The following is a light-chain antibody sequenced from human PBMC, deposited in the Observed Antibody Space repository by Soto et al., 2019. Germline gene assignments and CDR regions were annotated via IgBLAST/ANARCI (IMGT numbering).Light chain of an antibody. Sequence: EILLAPSSTTPSLSPGERATVACRASQSVSSYLLWYQQKPGQTPRLLIYDASNRATGIPARFSGSGSETDFTLTISSLEPEDFAVYYCQHRMNWPLTFGQGTRLEIK. V-gene: IGKV3-11*01. CDR2: DAS. CDR3: QHRMNWPLT. J-gene: IGKJ5*01. CDR1: QSVSSY.